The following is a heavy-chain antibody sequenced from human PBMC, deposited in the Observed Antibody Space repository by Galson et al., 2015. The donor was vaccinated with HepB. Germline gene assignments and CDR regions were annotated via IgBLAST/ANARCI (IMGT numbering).Heavy chain of an antibody. CDR1: GYSFTSYW. Sequence: QSGAEVKKPRESLRISCKGSGYSFTSYWISWVRQMPGKGLEWMGRIDPSDSYTNYSPSFQGHVTISADKSISTAYLQWSSLKASDTAMYYCARQPLDYYDSSGYYYNYWGQGTLVTVSS. CDR2: IDPSDSYT. D-gene: IGHD3-22*01. J-gene: IGHJ4*02. V-gene: IGHV5-10-1*01. CDR3: ARQPLDYYDSSGYYYNY.